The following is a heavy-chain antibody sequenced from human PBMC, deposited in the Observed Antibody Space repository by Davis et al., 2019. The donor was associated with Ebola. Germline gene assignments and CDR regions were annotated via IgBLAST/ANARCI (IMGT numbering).Heavy chain of an antibody. V-gene: IGHV3-23*01. Sequence: SCKASGGTFSSYAMSWVRQAPGKGLEWVSAISGSGGSTYYADSVKGRFTISRDNSKNTLYLQMNSLRAEDTAVYYCAKLATVTTRARGSFDYWGQGTLVTVSS. CDR3: AKLATVTTRARGSFDY. J-gene: IGHJ4*02. CDR2: ISGSGGST. D-gene: IGHD4-17*01. CDR1: GGTFSSYA.